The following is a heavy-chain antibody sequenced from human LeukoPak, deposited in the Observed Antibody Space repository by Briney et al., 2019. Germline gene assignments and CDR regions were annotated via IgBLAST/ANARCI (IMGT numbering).Heavy chain of an antibody. CDR3: VPRIPYSSSWSTFDY. J-gene: IGHJ4*02. CDR2: ISINGGST. V-gene: IGHV3-64D*06. Sequence: GGSLRLSCSASGFTFSSYAMHWVRQAPGKGLEYVSAISINGGSTYYADSVKGRFTISRDNSKNTLYLQMSSLRPEDTAVYYCVPRIPYSSSWSTFDYWGQGTLVTVSS. CDR1: GFTFSSYA. D-gene: IGHD6-13*01.